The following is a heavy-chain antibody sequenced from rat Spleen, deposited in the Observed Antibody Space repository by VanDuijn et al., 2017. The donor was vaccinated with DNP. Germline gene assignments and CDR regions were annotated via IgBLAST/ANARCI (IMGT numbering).Heavy chain of an antibody. D-gene: IGHD1-4*01. CDR1: GFTFSDYN. CDR2: IIYDGGRT. CDR3: ATHPRGVPFDY. J-gene: IGHJ2*01. Sequence: EVQLVESGGGLVQPGRSLKISCVASGFTFSDYNMAWVRQAPKKGLEWVATIIYDGGRTYYRDSLKGRFTISRDNAKSTLYLQMDSLRSEDTATYYCATHPRGVPFDYWGQGVMVTVSS. V-gene: IGHV5S10*01.